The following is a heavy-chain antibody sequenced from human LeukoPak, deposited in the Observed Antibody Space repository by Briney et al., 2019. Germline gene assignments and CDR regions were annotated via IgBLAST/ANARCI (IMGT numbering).Heavy chain of an antibody. J-gene: IGHJ6*02. D-gene: IGHD2-15*01. V-gene: IGHV3-30-3*01. Sequence: GGSLRLPCAASGFTFSSYAMHWVRQAPGKGLEWVAVISYDGSNKYYADSVKGRFTISRDNSKNTLYLQMNSLRAEDTAVYYCAREVVLSHRHYYYGMDVWGQGTTVTVSS. CDR2: ISYDGSNK. CDR1: GFTFSSYA. CDR3: AREVVLSHRHYYYGMDV.